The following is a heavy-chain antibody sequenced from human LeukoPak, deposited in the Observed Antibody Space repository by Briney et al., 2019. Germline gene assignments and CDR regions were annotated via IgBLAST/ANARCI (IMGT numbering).Heavy chain of an antibody. CDR2: IGTAGDP. D-gene: IGHD3-10*01. CDR1: GFTFSSYD. Sequence: GGSLRLSCAASGFTFSSYDMHWVRQAAGKGLEWVSAIGTAGDPYYPGSVTGRFTISRENAKNSLYLQMNSLRAGDTAVYYCASGNPGPYGSGSYYNALGSYYFDYWGQGTLVTVSS. CDR3: ASGNPGPYGSGSYYNALGSYYFDY. V-gene: IGHV3-13*05. J-gene: IGHJ4*02.